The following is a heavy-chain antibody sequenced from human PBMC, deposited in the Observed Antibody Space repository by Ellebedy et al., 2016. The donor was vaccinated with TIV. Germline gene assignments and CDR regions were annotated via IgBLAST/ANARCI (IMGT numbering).Heavy chain of an antibody. V-gene: IGHV1-2*02. CDR1: GYTFTGYY. Sequence: AASVKVSCKASGYTFTGYYMHWVRQAPGQGLEWMGWINPNSGGTNYAQKFQGRVTMTRDTSISTAYMELSRLRSDDKAVYYCARDYYGSGTPPRLVDVWGQGTTVTVSS. CDR2: INPNSGGT. D-gene: IGHD3-10*01. J-gene: IGHJ6*02. CDR3: ARDYYGSGTPPRLVDV.